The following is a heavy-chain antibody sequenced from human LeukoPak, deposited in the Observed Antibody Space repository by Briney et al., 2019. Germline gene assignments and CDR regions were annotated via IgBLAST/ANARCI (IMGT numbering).Heavy chain of an antibody. Sequence: KTSETLSLTCTVSGGSIGTYFWTLIRQSPGKRLEWLGYVYYSGTTDYNPSLESRVTMSVDTSKNQFSLRLSSVTTADTALYFCARGRTTSGVPTPGGFDLWGQGTLVTVSS. D-gene: IGHD3-3*01. J-gene: IGHJ5*02. CDR3: ARGRTTSGVPTPGGFDL. V-gene: IGHV4-59*01. CDR1: GGSIGTYF. CDR2: VYYSGTT.